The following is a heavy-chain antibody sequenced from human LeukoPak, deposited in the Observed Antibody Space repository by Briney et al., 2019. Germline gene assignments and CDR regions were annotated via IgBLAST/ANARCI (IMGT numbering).Heavy chain of an antibody. V-gene: IGHV3-21*04. CDR1: GFTFSSYS. CDR3: ARDQRRHDSWSGFYSSYYYYGMDV. J-gene: IGHJ6*02. D-gene: IGHD3-3*01. CDR2: IRGGSGYT. Sequence: GGSLRLSCAASGFTFSSYSMNWVRQAPGKGLEWVSCIRGGSGYTNYADSVKGRFTISRDDSKNTVYLEMNNLRAEDTAIYYCARDQRRHDSWSGFYSSYYYYGMDVWGQGTTVTVSS.